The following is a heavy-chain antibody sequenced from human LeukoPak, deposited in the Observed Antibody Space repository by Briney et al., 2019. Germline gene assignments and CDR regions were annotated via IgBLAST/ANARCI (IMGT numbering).Heavy chain of an antibody. CDR2: LKEDGSEK. CDR3: ARGPNYGSRSDYFDY. V-gene: IGHV3-7*03. CDR1: GFTYSDYW. Sequence: GGSLRLSCAAYGFTYSDYWMNWVRQAPGKGLECASNLKEDGSEKYCVECVKDRFTISRDNAKNSLYLQMNSLRVEDTAVYYCARGPNYGSRSDYFDYWGQGTLVTVSS. J-gene: IGHJ4*02. D-gene: IGHD3-10*01.